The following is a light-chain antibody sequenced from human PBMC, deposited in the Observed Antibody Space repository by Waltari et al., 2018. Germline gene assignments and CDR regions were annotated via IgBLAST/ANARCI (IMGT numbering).Light chain of an antibody. CDR3: LHYNSYSRT. CDR1: QSISSY. CDR2: RAS. Sequence: DIQMTQSPSSLSASVGARGHVTCRASQSISSYLNWYQQKPGKAPKLLIFRASSLEYGVPSRFSGSASGTEFTLTISSLQPDDFATYDCLHYNSYSRTFGGGTKVEIK. V-gene: IGKV1-5*03. J-gene: IGKJ4*01.